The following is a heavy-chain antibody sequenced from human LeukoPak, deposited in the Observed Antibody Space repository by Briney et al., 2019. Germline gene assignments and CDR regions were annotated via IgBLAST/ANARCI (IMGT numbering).Heavy chain of an antibody. D-gene: IGHD3-3*01. CDR2: INPNSGGT. CDR1: GYTFTGYY. V-gene: IGHV1-2*02. J-gene: IGHJ5*02. CDR3: ASTPLRFLEWWGFDP. Sequence: GASVKVSCKASGYTFTGYYMHWVRQAPGQGLEWMGWINPNSGGTNYAQKFQGRVTMTRDTSISTACMELSRLRSDDTAVYYCASTPLRFLEWWGFDPWGQGTLVTVSS.